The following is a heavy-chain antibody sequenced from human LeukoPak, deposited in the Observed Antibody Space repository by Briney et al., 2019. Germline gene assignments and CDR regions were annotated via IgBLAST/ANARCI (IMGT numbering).Heavy chain of an antibody. V-gene: IGHV3-74*03. CDR2: INTSGSST. Sequence: PGGSLRLSCAASGFTFSDYWMHWVRQVPGKGLVWVSRINTSGSSTTYADSVKGRFTISRDNAKNTLYLQMDSLRAEDTGVYYCARSNHADDFWGQGTLVIVSS. CDR3: ARSNHADDF. CDR1: GFTFSDYW. J-gene: IGHJ4*02. D-gene: IGHD1-14*01.